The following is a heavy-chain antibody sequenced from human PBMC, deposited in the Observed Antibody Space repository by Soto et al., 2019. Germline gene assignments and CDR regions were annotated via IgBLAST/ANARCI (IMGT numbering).Heavy chain of an antibody. V-gene: IGHV4-4*02. J-gene: IGHJ4*02. CDR3: TRGYCLRAFLYF. CDR1: GVPISSENW. D-gene: IGHD2-21*02. CDR2: IYHNGVT. Sequence: QVQLQESGPKLVKPSGTLSLTCSVSGVPISSENWWTWVRQPPGKGLEWIGEIYHNGVTNYSPSPKGRSAISVYKSKSWCSLDLYSGTGADTGVCFCTRGYCLRAFLYFWRQGILVTVSS.